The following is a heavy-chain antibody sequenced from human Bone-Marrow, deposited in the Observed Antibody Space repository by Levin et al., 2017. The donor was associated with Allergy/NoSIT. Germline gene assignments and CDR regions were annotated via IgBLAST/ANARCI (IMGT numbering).Heavy chain of an antibody. CDR2: INSDGSST. J-gene: IGHJ6*02. CDR1: GFTFSSYW. Sequence: GGSLRLSCAASGFTFSSYWMHWVRQAPGKGLVWVSRINSDGSSTSYADSVKGRFTISRDNAKNTLYLQMNSLRAEDTAVYYCARDLRGYSYGYLGVYYYYGMDVWGQGTTVTVSS. V-gene: IGHV3-74*01. CDR3: ARDLRGYSYGYLGVYYYYGMDV. D-gene: IGHD5-18*01.